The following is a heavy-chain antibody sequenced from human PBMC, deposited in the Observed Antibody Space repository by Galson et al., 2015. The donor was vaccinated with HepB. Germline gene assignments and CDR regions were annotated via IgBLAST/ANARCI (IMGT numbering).Heavy chain of an antibody. D-gene: IGHD6-19*01. CDR2: IIPIVGIP. CDR1: GGTFSSYT. V-gene: IGHV1-69*02. Sequence: SCQASGGTFSSYTITWVRQAPGQGLEWMGRIIPIVGIPYYAQQFQGRVTITADKSTSTAYMELNRLRSDDTAVYYCARGGDSSGWSGGLDVWGQGTMVTVSS. J-gene: IGHJ6*02. CDR3: ARGGDSSGWSGGLDV.